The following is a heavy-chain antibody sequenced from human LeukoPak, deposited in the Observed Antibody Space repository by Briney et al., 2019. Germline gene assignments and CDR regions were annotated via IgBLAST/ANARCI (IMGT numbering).Heavy chain of an antibody. V-gene: IGHV1-18*01. CDR1: GYTFTSYG. CDR3: ARMGAYGELDYFDY. J-gene: IGHJ4*02. Sequence: EASVKVSCKASGYTFTSYGISWVRQAPGQRREWMGWISAYNGNTNYAQKLQGRVTMTTDTSTSTAYMELRSLRSDDTAVYYCARMGAYGELDYFDYWGQGTLVTVSS. CDR2: ISAYNGNT. D-gene: IGHD1-26*01.